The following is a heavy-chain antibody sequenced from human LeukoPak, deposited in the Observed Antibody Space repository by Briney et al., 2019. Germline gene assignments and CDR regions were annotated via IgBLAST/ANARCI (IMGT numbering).Heavy chain of an antibody. J-gene: IGHJ3*02. V-gene: IGHV4-31*03. CDR2: IYYGGST. CDR1: GGSISSGGYY. Sequence: SETLSLTCTVSGGSISSGGYYWSWIRQHPGKGLEWTGYIYYGGSTYYNPSLKSRVTISVDTSKNQFSLKLSSVTAADTAVYYCARIDSSSWYAESAFDIWGQGTMVTVSS. CDR3: ARIDSSSWYAESAFDI. D-gene: IGHD6-13*01.